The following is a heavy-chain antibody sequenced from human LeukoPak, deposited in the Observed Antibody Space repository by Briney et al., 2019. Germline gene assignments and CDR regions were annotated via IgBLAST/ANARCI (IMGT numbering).Heavy chain of an antibody. D-gene: IGHD6-13*01. CDR3: VKDRSSSSWYSQSGLFDY. V-gene: IGHV3-23*01. Sequence: GRSLRLSCAASGFTFSSYAMSWVRQAPGKGLEWVSAISGSGGSTYYADSVKGRFTISRDNSKNTLYLQMNSLRAEDTAVYYCVKDRSSSSWYSQSGLFDYWGQGTLVTVSS. CDR1: GFTFSSYA. CDR2: ISGSGGST. J-gene: IGHJ4*02.